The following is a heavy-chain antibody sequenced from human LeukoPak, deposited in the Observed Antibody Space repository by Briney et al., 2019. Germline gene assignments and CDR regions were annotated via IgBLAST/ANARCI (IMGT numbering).Heavy chain of an antibody. D-gene: IGHD3-9*01. CDR1: GFTFSSYW. J-gene: IGHJ3*02. CDR3: AKLVIGTDAFDI. Sequence: GGSLRLSCAASGFTFSSYWMSWVRQAPGKGLEWVAFIRYDGSNKYYADSVKGRFTISRDNSKNTLYLQMNSLRAEDTAVYYCAKLVIGTDAFDIWGQGTMVTVSS. V-gene: IGHV3-30*02. CDR2: IRYDGSNK.